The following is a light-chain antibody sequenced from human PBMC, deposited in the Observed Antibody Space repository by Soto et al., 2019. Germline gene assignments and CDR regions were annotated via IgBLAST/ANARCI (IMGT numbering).Light chain of an antibody. CDR1: QSISSW. J-gene: IGKJ1*01. CDR2: DAS. Sequence: DIQMTQSSSTLSASVGDRVTITCRASQSISSWLAWYQQKPGKAPKLLIFDASSLESGVPSRFSGSGSGTEFTLTISSMQPDDFANYYCQQYNSYSRTFGQGTKLDIK. CDR3: QQYNSYSRT. V-gene: IGKV1-5*01.